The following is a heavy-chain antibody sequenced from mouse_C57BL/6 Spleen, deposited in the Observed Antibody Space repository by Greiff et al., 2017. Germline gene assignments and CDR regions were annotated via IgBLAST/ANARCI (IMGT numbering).Heavy chain of an antibody. CDR3: ARGAMGNYWYFDV. CDR2: INPNNGGT. CDR1: GYTFTDYN. Sequence: QLQQSGPELVKPGASVKMSCKASGYTFTDYNMHWVKQSHGKSLEWIGYINPNNGGTSYNQKFKGKATLTVNKSSSTAYMELRSLTSEDSAVYYCARGAMGNYWYFDVWGTGTTVTVSS. V-gene: IGHV1-22*01. D-gene: IGHD1-1*02. J-gene: IGHJ1*03.